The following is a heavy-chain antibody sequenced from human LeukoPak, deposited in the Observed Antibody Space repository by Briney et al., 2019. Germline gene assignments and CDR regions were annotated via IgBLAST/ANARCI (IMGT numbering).Heavy chain of an antibody. D-gene: IGHD6-19*01. CDR1: GGSMDTYF. CDR3: ASQIAVADTIKLEWCFDL. Sequence: SETLSLTCRVSGGSMDTYFWNWVRQSAGKGLEWIGRIHSSGTANYNPSLKTRASMSIDTSKNQFSLKLSSVTAADTAVYYCASQIAVADTIKLEWCFDLWGRGTLVTVSS. V-gene: IGHV4-4*07. CDR2: IHSSGTA. J-gene: IGHJ2*01.